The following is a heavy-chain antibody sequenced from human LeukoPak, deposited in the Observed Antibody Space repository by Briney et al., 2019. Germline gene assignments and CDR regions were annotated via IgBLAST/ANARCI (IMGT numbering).Heavy chain of an antibody. CDR3: AGGRLGSSGWLSIDY. V-gene: IGHV3-21*01. J-gene: IGHJ4*02. D-gene: IGHD6-19*01. Sequence: GGCLRTSLAGPGFTFKTYSMNWGRRAPGKGREWVSSISGGSSYIYYADSVKGRFTISRDNAKNSLYLQMNSLRREDTAVYYCAGGRLGSSGWLSIDYWGQGTLVTVSS. CDR1: GFTFKTYS. CDR2: ISGGSSYI.